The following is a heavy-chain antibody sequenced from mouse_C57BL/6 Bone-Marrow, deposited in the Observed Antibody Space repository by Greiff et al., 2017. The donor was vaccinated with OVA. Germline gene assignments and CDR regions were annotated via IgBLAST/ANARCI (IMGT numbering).Heavy chain of an antibody. Sequence: QVQLQQPGAELVKPGASVKMSCKASGYTFTSYWITWVKQRPGQGLEWIGDIYPGSGSTNYNEKFKSKATLTVDTSSSTAYMQLSSLTSEDSAVYYCARSDYYYGSRDYWGQGTTLTVSS. D-gene: IGHD1-1*01. V-gene: IGHV1-55*01. CDR3: ARSDYYYGSRDY. J-gene: IGHJ2*01. CDR2: IYPGSGST. CDR1: GYTFTSYW.